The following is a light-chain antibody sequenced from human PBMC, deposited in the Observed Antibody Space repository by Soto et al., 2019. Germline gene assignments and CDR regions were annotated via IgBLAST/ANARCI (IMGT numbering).Light chain of an antibody. CDR2: DAS. J-gene: IGKJ2*01. CDR3: QQYGSSLYT. Sequence: EIVLTQSPGTLSLSPGERATLSCRASQSVSSSYLAWYQQKPGQAPRLLIYDASSRATGIPDRFSGSGSGTDLTLTISRLEPEDFALYYCQQYGSSLYTFGQGTKLEIK. V-gene: IGKV3-20*01. CDR1: QSVSSSY.